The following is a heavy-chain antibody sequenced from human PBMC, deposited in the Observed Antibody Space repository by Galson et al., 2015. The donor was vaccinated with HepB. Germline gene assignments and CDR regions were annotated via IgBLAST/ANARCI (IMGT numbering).Heavy chain of an antibody. D-gene: IGHD3-3*01. Sequence: SVKVSCKASGYTFTSYVIHWVRQAPGQRLEWMGWINAGNGNSKNSQKFQGRVTITRDTSASTAYMELSSLRSEDTAVFYCARGFPIFGVATDWGQGTLVTVSS. J-gene: IGHJ4*02. CDR2: INAGNGNS. CDR1: GYTFTSYV. V-gene: IGHV1-3*01. CDR3: ARGFPIFGVATD.